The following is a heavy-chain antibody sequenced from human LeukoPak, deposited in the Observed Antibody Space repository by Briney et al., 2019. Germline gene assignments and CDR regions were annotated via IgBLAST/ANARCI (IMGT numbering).Heavy chain of an antibody. CDR3: AKERVDWRYFDY. D-gene: IGHD3-9*01. CDR2: MSFDGSHT. CDR1: GLIFRSYW. V-gene: IGHV3-30*18. Sequence: GGSLRLSCAASGLIFRSYWMHWVRQAPGKGLEWVAVMSFDGSHTYYADSVKGRFTISRDNSKNTLYLQMNSLRAEDTAVYYCAKERVDWRYFDYWGQGTLVTVSS. J-gene: IGHJ4*02.